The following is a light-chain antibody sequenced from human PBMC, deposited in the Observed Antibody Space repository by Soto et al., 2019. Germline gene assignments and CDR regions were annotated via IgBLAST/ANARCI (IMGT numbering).Light chain of an antibody. Sequence: EIVMTQSPATLSVSPGERATLSCRASQSVGSNLAWYQQKPGQTPRLLIYGASTRATGIPARFSGSGSGTEFTLTISSLQSEDFAVYYCQQYNNWLRTFGQGTKVEIK. V-gene: IGKV3-15*01. CDR2: GAS. CDR1: QSVGSN. CDR3: QQYNNWLRT. J-gene: IGKJ1*01.